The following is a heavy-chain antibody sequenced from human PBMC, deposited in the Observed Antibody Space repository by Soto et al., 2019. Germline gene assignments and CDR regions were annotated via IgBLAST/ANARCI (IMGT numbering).Heavy chain of an antibody. Sequence: GGSLRLSCAASGFTFSSYSMNWVRQAPGKGLEWVSYISSSSSTIYYADSVKGRFTISRDNAKNSLYLQMNSLRAEDTAVYYCARDRVRRYSSSTDYWGRGTLVTVSS. CDR3: ARDRVRRYSSSTDY. D-gene: IGHD6-6*01. V-gene: IGHV3-48*01. J-gene: IGHJ4*02. CDR1: GFTFSSYS. CDR2: ISSSSSTI.